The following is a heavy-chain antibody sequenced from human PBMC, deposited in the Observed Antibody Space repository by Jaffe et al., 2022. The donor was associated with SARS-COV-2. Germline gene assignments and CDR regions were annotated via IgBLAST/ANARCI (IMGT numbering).Heavy chain of an antibody. CDR3: AKYKADTGMDDFYYSAMDV. CDR1: GYTFTSYY. Sequence: QVQLVQSGAEVKKPGASVKISCKASGYTFTSYYLHWVRQAPGQGLQWMGIINPSGGSTNYAPMFQGRVTMTRDTSTSTVYMELSGLRSDDTAVYYCAKYKADTGMDDFYYSAMDVWGQGTTVTVSS. J-gene: IGHJ6*02. D-gene: IGHD5-18*01. V-gene: IGHV1-46*01. CDR2: INPSGGST.